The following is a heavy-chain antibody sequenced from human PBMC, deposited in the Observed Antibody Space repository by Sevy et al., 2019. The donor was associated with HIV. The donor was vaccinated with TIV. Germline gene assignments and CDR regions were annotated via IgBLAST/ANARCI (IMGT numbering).Heavy chain of an antibody. V-gene: IGHV4-39*01. D-gene: IGHD3-22*01. CDR3: ARQMHYYDSAGYYHWDY. CDR1: GGSISSSNYY. CDR2: IYYTGST. J-gene: IGHJ4*02. Sequence: SETLSLTCTVSGGSISSSNYYWGWIRQPPGKGLEWIANIYYTGSTYYNPSLKSRVTIFADTSKNQFSLKLSSLTAAETAVYYCARQMHYYDSAGYYHWDYWGQGTLVTVSS.